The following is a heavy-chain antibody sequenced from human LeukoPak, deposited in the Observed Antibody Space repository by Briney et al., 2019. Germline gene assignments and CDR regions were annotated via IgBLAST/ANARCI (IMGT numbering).Heavy chain of an antibody. D-gene: IGHD2-21*01. V-gene: IGHV1-18*01. Sequence: ASVKVSCKASGYTFTSYGISWVRQAPGQGLEWMGWISANDGNTNYAQKLQGRVTMTADTSTSTAYMELRSLKSDDTAVYYCARDLDSTIKPDWGQGTLVTVSS. CDR1: GYTFTSYG. CDR3: ARDLDSTIKPD. J-gene: IGHJ4*02. CDR2: ISANDGNT.